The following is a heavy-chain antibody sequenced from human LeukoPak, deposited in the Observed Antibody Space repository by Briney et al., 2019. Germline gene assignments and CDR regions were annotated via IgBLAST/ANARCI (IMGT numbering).Heavy chain of an antibody. Sequence: GGSLRLSCAASGFTFSSYSMNWVRQAPGKGLEWVSSISSSSSYIYYADSVKGRFTISRDNAKNSLYLQMNSLRAEDTAVYYCARDGITMIVVLDYWGQGNLVTVSS. D-gene: IGHD3-22*01. CDR2: ISSSSSYI. CDR3: ARDGITMIVVLDY. CDR1: GFTFSSYS. J-gene: IGHJ4*02. V-gene: IGHV3-21*01.